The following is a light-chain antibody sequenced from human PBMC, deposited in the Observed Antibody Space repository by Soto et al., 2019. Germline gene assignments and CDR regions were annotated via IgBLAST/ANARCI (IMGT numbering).Light chain of an antibody. J-gene: IGLJ1*01. CDR2: DVI. CDR3: CSYAGSYTHV. Sequence: QSVLAQPPSVSGSPGQSVTVSCTGTSSDVGTYTYVSWYQQHPGKAPKLIIYDVIKRPSGVPDRFSGSKSGNTASLTISGLQAEDEADYYCCSYAGSYTHVFGTGTKVTVL. CDR1: SSDVGTYTY. V-gene: IGLV2-11*01.